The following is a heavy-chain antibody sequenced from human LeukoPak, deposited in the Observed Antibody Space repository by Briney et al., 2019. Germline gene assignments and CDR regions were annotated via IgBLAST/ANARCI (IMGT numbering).Heavy chain of an antibody. CDR2: IGGSGGDT. V-gene: IGHV3-23*01. CDR1: GITFSSYI. Sequence: GGSLRLSRAASGITFSSYIMHWVRQAPGKGLEWVSGIGGSGGDTYYADSVKGRFTISRDNSKNTLYLQMSSLRADDTAVYYCFSGWPAPGDYWGQGTLVIVSS. J-gene: IGHJ4*02. D-gene: IGHD6-19*01. CDR3: FSGWPAPGDY.